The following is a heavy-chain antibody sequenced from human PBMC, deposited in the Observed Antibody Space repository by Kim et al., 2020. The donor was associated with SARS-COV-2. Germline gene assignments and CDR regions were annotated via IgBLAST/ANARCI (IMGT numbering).Heavy chain of an antibody. V-gene: IGHV3-7*01. J-gene: IGHJ4*02. CDR3: ARFAGFQNYYDSSGYYYSY. CDR1: GFTFSSYW. Sequence: GGSLRLSCAASGFTFSSYWMSWVRQAPGKGLEWVANIKQDGSEKYYVDSVKGRFTISRDNAKNSLYLQMNSLRAEDTAVYYCARFAGFQNYYDSSGYYYSYWGQGTLVTVSS. D-gene: IGHD3-22*01. CDR2: IKQDGSEK.